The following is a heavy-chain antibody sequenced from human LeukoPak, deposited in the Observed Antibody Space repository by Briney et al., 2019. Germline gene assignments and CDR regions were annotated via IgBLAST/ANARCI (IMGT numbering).Heavy chain of an antibody. CDR1: GYTFTGYY. CDR3: ARGGQRYYYGSGTYYAIDY. D-gene: IGHD3-10*01. J-gene: IGHJ4*02. CDR2: INPNSGGT. Sequence: ASVKVSCKASGYTFTGYYMHWVRQAPGQGLEWMGWINPNSGGTNYAQKFQGRVTMTRDTSISTAYMELSRLRSDDTAVYYCARGGQRYYYGSGTYYAIDYWGQGTLVTVSS. V-gene: IGHV1-2*02.